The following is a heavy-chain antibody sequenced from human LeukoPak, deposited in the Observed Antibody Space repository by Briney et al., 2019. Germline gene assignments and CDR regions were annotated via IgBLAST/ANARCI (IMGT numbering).Heavy chain of an antibody. CDR2: ISGRGGST. D-gene: IGHD3-22*01. CDR1: GFTFSSYA. J-gene: IGHJ4*02. V-gene: IGHV3-23*01. CDR3: AKASSSITMIVVVITPYFDY. Sequence: PGGSLRLSCAASGFTFSSYAMSWVRQAPGKGLEWVSAISGRGGSTYYADSVKGRFTISRDNSKNTLYLQMNSLRAEDTAVYYCAKASSSITMIVVVITPYFDYWGQGTLVTVSS.